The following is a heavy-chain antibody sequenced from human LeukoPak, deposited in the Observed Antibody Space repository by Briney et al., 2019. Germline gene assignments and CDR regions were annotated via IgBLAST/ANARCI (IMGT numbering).Heavy chain of an antibody. J-gene: IGHJ4*02. D-gene: IGHD2-2*02. CDR2: ISPNSGGT. V-gene: IGHV1-2*02. Sequence: ASVTVPCKTSGYTFTGHYIHWVRQAPGQGLEWMGWISPNSGGTRYAQNFQGRVTMTSDTSISTVYMQLSSLTSDDTSLYYCARGCSTSTCYTSGFDYWGQGTLVTVSS. CDR3: ARGCSTSTCYTSGFDY. CDR1: GYTFTGHY.